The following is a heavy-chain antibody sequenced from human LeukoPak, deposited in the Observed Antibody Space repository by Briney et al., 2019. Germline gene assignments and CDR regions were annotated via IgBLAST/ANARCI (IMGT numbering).Heavy chain of an antibody. Sequence: ASVTVSCKASGYTFTGYYMHWVRQAPGQGLEWMGWINPNSGGTNYAQKFQGRVTMTRDTSSSTAYMELSRLRSDDTAVYYCAREVMVRGVIGVNFDYWGQGTLVTVSS. CDR1: GYTFTGYY. V-gene: IGHV1-2*02. CDR2: INPNSGGT. J-gene: IGHJ4*02. D-gene: IGHD3-10*01. CDR3: AREVMVRGVIGVNFDY.